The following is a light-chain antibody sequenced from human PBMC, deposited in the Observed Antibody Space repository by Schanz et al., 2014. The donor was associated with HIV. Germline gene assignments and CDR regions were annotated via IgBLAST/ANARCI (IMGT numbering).Light chain of an antibody. CDR2: EGS. V-gene: IGLV2-14*02. J-gene: IGLJ2*01. CDR3: CSYTSSRPYVI. CDR1: SSDVGSYNL. Sequence: QSALTQPASVSGSPGQSITISCTGTSSDVGSYNLVSWYQQHPGKAPKLMIYEGSKRPSGVSNRFSGSKSGNTASLTISGLPSLDEADYYCCSYTSSRPYVIFGGGPLLTVL.